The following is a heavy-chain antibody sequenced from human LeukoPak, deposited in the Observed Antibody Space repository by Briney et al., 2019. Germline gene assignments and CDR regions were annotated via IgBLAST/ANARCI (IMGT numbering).Heavy chain of an antibody. CDR2: ISGSGSII. CDR3: AKSGYNRFDY. CDR1: GFTFSDYY. J-gene: IGHJ4*02. Sequence: GGSLRLSCAASGFTFSDYYMQWIRQTPGKGLEWISHISGSGSIIYYADSVKGRFTISRDNAKNSLYLQMNSLRAEDTAVYYCAKSGYNRFDYWGQGTLVTVSS. D-gene: IGHD5-24*01. V-gene: IGHV3-11*01.